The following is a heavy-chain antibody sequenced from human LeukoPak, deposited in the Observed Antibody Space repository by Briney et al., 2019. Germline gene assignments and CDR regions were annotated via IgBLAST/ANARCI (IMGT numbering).Heavy chain of an antibody. CDR1: GFTFSRYA. CDR3: AKIIGGYLGGRDY. D-gene: IGHD3-22*01. V-gene: IGHV3-23*01. Sequence: GGSLRLSCAASGFTFSRYATSWVRQAPGKGLEWVSAISGSGGSTYYADSVKGRFTISRDNSKNTLYLQMNSLRAEDTAVYYCAKIIGGYLGGRDYWGQGTLVTVSS. J-gene: IGHJ4*02. CDR2: ISGSGGST.